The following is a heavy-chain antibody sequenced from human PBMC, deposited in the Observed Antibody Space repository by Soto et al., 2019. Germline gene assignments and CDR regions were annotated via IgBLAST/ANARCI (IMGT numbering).Heavy chain of an antibody. CDR2: INAGNGNT. Sequence: QVQLVQSGAEVKKPGASVKVSCKASGYTFTSYAMHWVRQAPGQRLEWMGWINAGNGNTKYSQKFQGRVTITRDTSASTAYMELSSLRSEDTAVYYCARDSGVDSIGWRRFDYWGQGTLVTVSS. J-gene: IGHJ4*02. CDR1: GYTFTSYA. V-gene: IGHV1-3*01. D-gene: IGHD6-19*01. CDR3: ARDSGVDSIGWRRFDY.